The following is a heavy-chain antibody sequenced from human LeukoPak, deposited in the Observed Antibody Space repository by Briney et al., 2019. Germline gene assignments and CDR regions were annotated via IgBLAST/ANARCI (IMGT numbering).Heavy chain of an antibody. D-gene: IGHD6-19*01. J-gene: IGHJ3*02. CDR2: ISGSGGST. CDR1: GFTFSSYA. CDR3: AKHMPTYSSGWYWGAFDI. Sequence: GGSLRLSCAASGFTFSSYAMSWVRQAPGKGLEWVSAISGSGGSTYYADSVKGRFTISRDNSKNTLYLQMNSLRAEDTAVYYCAKHMPTYSSGWYWGAFDIWAKGQWSPSLQ. V-gene: IGHV3-23*01.